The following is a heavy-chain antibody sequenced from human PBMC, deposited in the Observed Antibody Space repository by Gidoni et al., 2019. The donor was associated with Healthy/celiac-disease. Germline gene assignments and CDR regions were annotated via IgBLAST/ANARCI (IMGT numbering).Heavy chain of an antibody. V-gene: IGHV3-30*02. J-gene: IGHJ4*02. D-gene: IGHD5-18*01. CDR1: GFTFSSYG. CDR2: IRYDGSNK. CDR3: AKDRDTAIDY. Sequence: QVQLVESGGGVVQPGGSLRLSCAASGFTFSSYGMHWVRQAPGKGLEWVAFIRYDGSNKYYADSVKGRFTISRDNSKNTLYLQMNSLRAEDTAVYYCAKDRDTAIDYWGQGTLVTVSS.